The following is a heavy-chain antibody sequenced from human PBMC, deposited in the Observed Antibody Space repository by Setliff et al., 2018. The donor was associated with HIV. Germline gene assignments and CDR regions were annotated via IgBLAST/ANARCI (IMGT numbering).Heavy chain of an antibody. CDR1: GGFIGSGDGH. CDR2: IFYSGYA. Sequence: SETLSLTCTVSGGFIGSGDGHWTWIRQSPGEGLEWIGYIFYSGYAKYNPSLRSRVTISVDMSKNQISLKLSSVTAADTAVYYCARASGDTSSYSPSHYYYYMDVWGKGTTVTVSS. D-gene: IGHD2-2*01. CDR3: ARASGDTSSYSPSHYYYYMDV. V-gene: IGHV4-61*08. J-gene: IGHJ6*03.